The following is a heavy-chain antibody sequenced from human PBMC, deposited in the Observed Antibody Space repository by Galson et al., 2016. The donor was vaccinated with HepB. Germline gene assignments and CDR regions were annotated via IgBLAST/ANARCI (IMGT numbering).Heavy chain of an antibody. J-gene: IGHJ6*03. D-gene: IGHD4-11*01. V-gene: IGHV3-11*06. CDR2: LSSISSFT. CDR3: ARVAPDYSNPSHYYYMDV. Sequence: LRLSCAASGFTFSDYYMSWIRQAPGKGLEWISYLSSISSFTNYADSVKGRFTISRDNAKNSLYLQMNSLRAEDTAVYYCARVAPDYSNPSHYYYMDVWGKGTTVTVS. CDR1: GFTFSDYY.